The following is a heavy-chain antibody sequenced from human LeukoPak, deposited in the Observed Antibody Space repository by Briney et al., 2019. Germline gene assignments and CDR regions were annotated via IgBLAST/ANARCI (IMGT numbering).Heavy chain of an antibody. V-gene: IGHV1-69*13. D-gene: IGHD3-16*02. CDR3: ARDFAFGGVIVARYY. CDR1: GGTFSSYA. J-gene: IGHJ4*02. CDR2: IIPIFGTA. Sequence: SVKVSCKASGGTFSSYAISWVRQAPGQGLEWMGGIIPIFGTANHAQKFQGRVTITADESTSTAYMELSSLRSEDTAVYYCARDFAFGGVIVARYYWGQRTLVTVSS.